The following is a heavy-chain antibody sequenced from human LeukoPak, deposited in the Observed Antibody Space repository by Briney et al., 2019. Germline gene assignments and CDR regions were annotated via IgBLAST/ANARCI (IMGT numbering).Heavy chain of an antibody. V-gene: IGHV3-11*04. D-gene: IGHD6-6*01. CDR2: ISSSGSTI. CDR3: ARAPYIAARPYYFDY. Sequence: GGSLRLSCAASGFTFSDYHMSWIRQAPGKGLEWVSYISSSGSTIYYADSVKGRFTISRDNAKNSLYLQMNSLRAEDTAVYYCARAPYIAARPYYFDYWGQGTLVTVSS. J-gene: IGHJ4*02. CDR1: GFTFSDYH.